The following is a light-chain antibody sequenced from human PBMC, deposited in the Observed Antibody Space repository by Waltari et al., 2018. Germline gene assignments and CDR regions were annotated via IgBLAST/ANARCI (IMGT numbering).Light chain of an antibody. CDR1: QSISSY. V-gene: IGKV1-39*01. J-gene: IGKJ3*01. Sequence: DIQMTQSPSSLSASVGDRVTITCRASQSISSYLTWYQQKPGKAPKLLFYAASSLQSGVPSRFRGSGSGTDFTLTISSLQPEDFATYDCQQSYSTLFTFGPGTKVDIK. CDR3: QQSYSTLFT. CDR2: AAS.